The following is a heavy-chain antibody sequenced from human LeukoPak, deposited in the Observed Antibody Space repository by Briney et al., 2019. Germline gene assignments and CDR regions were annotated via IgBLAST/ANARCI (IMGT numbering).Heavy chain of an antibody. CDR1: GGFISSYY. CDR3: ARGVQVAVAGFDY. J-gene: IGHJ4*02. V-gene: IGHV4-59*01. CDR2: IYYSGST. D-gene: IGHD6-19*01. Sequence: SETLSLTCTVSGGFISSYYWSWIRHPPGKGLEWIGYIYYSGSTNYNPSLKSRVTISVDTSKNQFSLKLSSVTAADTAVYYCARGVQVAVAGFDYWGQGTLVTVSS.